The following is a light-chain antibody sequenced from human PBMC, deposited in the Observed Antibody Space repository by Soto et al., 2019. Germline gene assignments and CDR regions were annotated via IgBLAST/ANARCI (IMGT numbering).Light chain of an antibody. J-gene: IGKJ5*01. CDR3: QQRSNWPIT. CDR1: QSVTSY. Sequence: EIVLTQSPATLSLYPGERAPLSCRASQSVTSYLAWYQQKPGRAPRLLIYDASNRATGISVRFSGSGSGTDFTLTISSLEPEEFAVYYCQQRSNWPITFGQGNDWRL. V-gene: IGKV3-11*01. CDR2: DAS.